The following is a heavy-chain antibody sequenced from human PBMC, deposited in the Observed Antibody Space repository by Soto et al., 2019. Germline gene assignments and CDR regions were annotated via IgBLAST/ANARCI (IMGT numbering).Heavy chain of an antibody. CDR3: ARDSITMVRGVKFWLDALDI. J-gene: IGHJ3*02. Sequence: QVQLVQSGAEVKKPGASVKVSCKASGYTFTSYGISWVRQAPGQGLEWMGWISAYNGNTNYAQKLQGRVTMTTDTSTSTAYMELRSLRSDDTAVYYCARDSITMVRGVKFWLDALDIWGQGTMVTVSS. V-gene: IGHV1-18*01. D-gene: IGHD3-10*01. CDR2: ISAYNGNT. CDR1: GYTFTSYG.